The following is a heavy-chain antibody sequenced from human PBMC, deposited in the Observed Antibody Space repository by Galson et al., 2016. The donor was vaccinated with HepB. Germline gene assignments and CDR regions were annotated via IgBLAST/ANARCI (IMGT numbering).Heavy chain of an antibody. CDR3: ARDSGLLCSGDNCLRGSFDS. Sequence: SLRLSCAASGFTFDSYAMNWVRQAPGMGLEWVSSITSGGTTYYADSVKGRFTISRDNPKNTQYLQMSSLRAEDTALYFCARDSGLLCSGDNCLRGSFDSWGQGSLVTVSS. CDR2: ITSGGTT. D-gene: IGHD2-15*01. V-gene: IGHV3-23*01. J-gene: IGHJ4*02. CDR1: GFTFDSYA.